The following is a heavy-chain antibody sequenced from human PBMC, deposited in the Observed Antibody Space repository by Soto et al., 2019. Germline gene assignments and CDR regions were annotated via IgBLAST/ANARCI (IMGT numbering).Heavy chain of an antibody. CDR1: GFTFDDYA. D-gene: IGHD3-22*01. CDR3: AKVRYYYDSSGYFDY. CDR2: ISWNSGSI. Sequence: LRLSCAASGFTFDDYAMHWVRQAPGKGLEWVSGISWNSGSIGYADSVKGRFTISRDNAKNSLYLQMNSLRAEDTALYYCAKVRYYYDSSGYFDYWGQGTLVTVSS. J-gene: IGHJ4*02. V-gene: IGHV3-9*01.